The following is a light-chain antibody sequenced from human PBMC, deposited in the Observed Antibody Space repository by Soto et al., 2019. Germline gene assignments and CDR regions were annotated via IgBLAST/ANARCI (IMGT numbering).Light chain of an antibody. J-gene: IGLJ2*01. Sequence: QSALTQPASVSGSPGQSITISCTGTSSDVGGYNYVSWYQQHPGKAPKLMIYEVSNRPSGVCNRFSGSKSGNTASLTISGLQAEDEDDYYCSSYTSSSSVVFGGGTKVTVL. V-gene: IGLV2-14*01. CDR1: SSDVGGYNY. CDR2: EVS. CDR3: SSYTSSSSVV.